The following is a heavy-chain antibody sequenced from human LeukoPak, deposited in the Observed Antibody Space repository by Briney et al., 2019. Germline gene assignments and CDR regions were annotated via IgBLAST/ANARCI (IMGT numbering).Heavy chain of an antibody. CDR1: GGTFSSYA. J-gene: IGHJ5*02. D-gene: IGHD1-14*01. V-gene: IGHV1-69*04. CDR2: IIPILGIA. CDR3: ARDKTRNDLDP. Sequence: APVKVSCKASGGTFSSYAISWVRQAPGQGLEWMGRIIPILGIANYAQKFQGRVTITADKSTSTAYMELSSLRSEDTAVYYCARDKTRNDLDPWGQGTLVTVSS.